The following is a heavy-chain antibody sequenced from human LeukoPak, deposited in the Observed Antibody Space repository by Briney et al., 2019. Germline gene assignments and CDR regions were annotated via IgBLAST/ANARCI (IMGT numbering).Heavy chain of an antibody. J-gene: IGHJ6*02. V-gene: IGHV1-24*01. CDR1: GYTLTELS. Sequence: PRASVKVSCKVSGYTLTELSMHWVRQAPGKGLEWMGGFDPEDGETIYAQKFQGRVTMTEDTSTDTAYMELSSLRSEDTAVYYCATGVPSGDFWSGYYGHYGMDVWGQGTTVTVSS. D-gene: IGHD3-3*01. CDR2: FDPEDGET. CDR3: ATGVPSGDFWSGYYGHYGMDV.